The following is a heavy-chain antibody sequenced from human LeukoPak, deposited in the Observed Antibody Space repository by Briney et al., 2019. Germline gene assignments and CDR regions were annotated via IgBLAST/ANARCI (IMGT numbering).Heavy chain of an antibody. D-gene: IGHD5-18*01. CDR2: IKSKADGGTT. V-gene: IGHV3-15*01. Sequence: PGGSLRLSFAVSGSGFPFTIAWMSGVRRAPGKGREWVGGIKSKADGGTTDYAAPVKGRFTILRDDSENTLYLQMNSLKTEDTAVYYCTTVGIWNMVTGEDHWGQGTLVAVSS. CDR1: GSGFPFTIAW. J-gene: IGHJ4*02. CDR3: TTVGIWNMVTGEDH.